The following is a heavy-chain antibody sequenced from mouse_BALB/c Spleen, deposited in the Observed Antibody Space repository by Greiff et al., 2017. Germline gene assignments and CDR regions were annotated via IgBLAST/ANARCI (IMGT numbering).Heavy chain of an antibody. J-gene: IGHJ3*01. D-gene: IGHD2-3*01. CDR1: GYSITSDYA. CDR3: ARSMGWFAY. Sequence: EVQLQESGPGLVKPSQSLSLTCTVTGYSITSDYAWNWIRQFPGNKLEWMGYISYSGSTSYNPSLKSRISITRDTSKNQFFLQLNSVTTEDTATYYCARSMGWFAYWGQGTLVTVSA. CDR2: ISYSGST. V-gene: IGHV3-2*02.